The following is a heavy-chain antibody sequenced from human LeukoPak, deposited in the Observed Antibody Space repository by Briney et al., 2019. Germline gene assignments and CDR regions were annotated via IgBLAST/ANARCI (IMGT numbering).Heavy chain of an antibody. CDR3: ARSREMATMFDVXY. CDR2: IIPIFGMA. V-gene: IGHV1-69*01. CDR1: GGTFSNYA. D-gene: IGHD5-24*01. Sequence: ASVKVSCKASGGTFSNYAISWVRQAPGQGLEWMGGIIPIFGMANYTQKFQGRVTITADESTSTAYIDLSSLRPEDTAVYYCARSREMATMFDVXYWGQGTXVT. J-gene: IGHJ4*02.